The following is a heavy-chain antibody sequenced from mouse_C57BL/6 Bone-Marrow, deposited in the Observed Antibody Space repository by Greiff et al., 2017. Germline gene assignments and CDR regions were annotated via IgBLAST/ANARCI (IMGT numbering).Heavy chain of an antibody. CDR2: IRNKANNHAT. V-gene: IGHV6-6*01. CDR3: TKGDYGNYFYAMDY. D-gene: IGHD2-1*01. J-gene: IGHJ4*01. Sequence: LQQSGGGLVQPGGSMTLSCAASGFTFSDAWMDWVRQSPEKGLEWVADIRNKANNHATYYAESVKGRFTISRDDSKRSVYLQMNSVRAEDTGIYYCTKGDYGNYFYAMDYWGQGTSVTVSS. CDR1: GFTFSDAW.